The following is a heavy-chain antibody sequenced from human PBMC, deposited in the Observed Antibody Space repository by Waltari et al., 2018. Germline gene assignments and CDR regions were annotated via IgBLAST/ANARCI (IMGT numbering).Heavy chain of an antibody. D-gene: IGHD3-16*01. Sequence: EVQLLESGGGLIQPGGSLRLSCAASGFTFNNYGMSWVRQAPGGGLGWVSTVTGGGVVKFYADSRKGRFTISRDNSKRLVYLEMNSLRDEDTAFYYCAKGHEARGLLTAYFDFWGQGTPVTVSS. CDR2: VTGGGVVK. J-gene: IGHJ4*02. CDR1: GFTFNNYG. CDR3: AKGHEARGLLTAYFDF. V-gene: IGHV3-23*01.